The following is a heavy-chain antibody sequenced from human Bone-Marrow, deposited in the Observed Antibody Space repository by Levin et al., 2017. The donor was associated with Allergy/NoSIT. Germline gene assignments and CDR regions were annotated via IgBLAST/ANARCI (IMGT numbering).Heavy chain of an antibody. J-gene: IGHJ5*02. CDR1: GFVFSDFY. CDR2: VSASAHTI. V-gene: IGHV3-11*01. CDR3: ARGSDQYYDSSGYFQS. D-gene: IGHD3-22*01. Sequence: GGSLRLSCATSGFVFSDFYMSWIRQAPGKGLEWVSYVSASAHTIYYADSVRGRFTISRDSADNSLYLEMKNLRVEDTAVYYCARGSDQYYDSSGYFQSWGQGTLVTVSS.